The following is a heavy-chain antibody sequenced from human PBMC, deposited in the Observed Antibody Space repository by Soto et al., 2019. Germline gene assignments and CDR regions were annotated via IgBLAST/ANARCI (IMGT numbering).Heavy chain of an antibody. CDR2: ISSSGSTI. CDR1: GFTFSDYY. CDR3: ASTPEDIVVVPAATYFDY. J-gene: IGHJ4*02. V-gene: IGHV3-11*01. Sequence: QMQLVESGGGLVKPGGSLRLSCAASGFTFSDYYMSWIRQAPGKGLEWVSYISSSGSTIYYADSVKGRFTISRDNAKNSLYLQMNSLRAEDTAVYYCASTPEDIVVVPAATYFDYWGQGTLVTVSS. D-gene: IGHD2-2*01.